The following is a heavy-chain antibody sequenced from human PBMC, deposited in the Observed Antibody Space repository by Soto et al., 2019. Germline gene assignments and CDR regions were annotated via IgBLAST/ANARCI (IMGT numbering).Heavy chain of an antibody. Sequence: QVQLVESGGGVVQPGRSLRLSCAASGFTFSSYGMHWVRQAPGKGLEWVAVIWFDGSNEYYADSVKGRFTISRDNSKNTLYVHMNSLRDEDTAVYYCARERPHGYNSFDYWGQGTLVTVSS. CDR3: ARERPHGYNSFDY. CDR1: GFTFSSYG. V-gene: IGHV3-33*01. CDR2: IWFDGSNE. D-gene: IGHD5-12*01. J-gene: IGHJ4*02.